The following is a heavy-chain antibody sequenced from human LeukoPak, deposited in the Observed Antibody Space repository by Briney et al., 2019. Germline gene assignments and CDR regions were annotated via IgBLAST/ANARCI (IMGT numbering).Heavy chain of an antibody. CDR3: AREQLVRLFDY. J-gene: IGHJ4*02. V-gene: IGHV4-34*01. Sequence: SETLSLTCTVSGGSISSYYWSWIRQPPGKGLEWIGEINHSGSTNYNPSLKSRVTISVDTSKNQFSLKLSSVTAADTAVYYCAREQLVRLFDYWGQGTLVTVSS. CDR1: GGSISSYY. CDR2: INHSGST. D-gene: IGHD6-6*01.